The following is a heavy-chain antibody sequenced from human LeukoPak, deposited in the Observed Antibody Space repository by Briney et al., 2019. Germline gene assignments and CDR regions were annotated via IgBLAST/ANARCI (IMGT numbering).Heavy chain of an antibody. V-gene: IGHV3-21*01. CDR2: ISSSSSYI. D-gene: IGHD1-26*01. CDR3: ARATDMSGGFDY. CDR1: GFTFSSYS. J-gene: IGHJ4*02. Sequence: GGSLRLSCAASGFTFSSYSMNWVRQAPGKGLEWVSSISSSSSYIYYADSVKGRFTISRDNAKNSLYLQMNSLRAEDTAVYYCARATDMSGGFDYWGQGTLVTVSS.